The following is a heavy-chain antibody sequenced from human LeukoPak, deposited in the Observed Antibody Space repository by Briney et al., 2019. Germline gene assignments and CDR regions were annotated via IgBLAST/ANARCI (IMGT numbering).Heavy chain of an antibody. J-gene: IGHJ4*02. Sequence: GGSLRLSSAASGFTFSSYAMSWDSQAHGRGLEWVSAIIGSGGSTDYADSVKGRFTISRDNSKNTLYLQMNSLRAEDTAVYYCARAAGGYNYGPFDYWGQGTLVTVSS. D-gene: IGHD5-18*01. CDR2: IIGSGGST. CDR1: GFTFSSYA. CDR3: ARAAGGYNYGPFDY. V-gene: IGHV3-23*01.